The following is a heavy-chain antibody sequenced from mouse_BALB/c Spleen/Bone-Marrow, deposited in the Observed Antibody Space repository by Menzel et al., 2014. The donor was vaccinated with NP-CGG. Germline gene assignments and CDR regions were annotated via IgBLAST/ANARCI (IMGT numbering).Heavy chain of an antibody. CDR2: IYPGDGST. CDR3: ARKENWAYAMDY. Sequence: VQLQQSGPELVKPGASVKMSCKASGYTFTSYYIHWVKPRPGQGLEWIGWIYPGDGSTKYNEKFKGKTTLTADKSSSTAYMLLSSLTSEDSAIYFCARKENWAYAMDYWGQGTSVTVSS. V-gene: IGHV1S56*01. D-gene: IGHD4-1*01. J-gene: IGHJ4*01. CDR1: GYTFTSYY.